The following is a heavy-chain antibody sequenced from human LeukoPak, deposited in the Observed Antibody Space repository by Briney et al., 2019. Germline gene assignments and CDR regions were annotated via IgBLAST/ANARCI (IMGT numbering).Heavy chain of an antibody. CDR2: ISWNSGSI. CDR1: GFTFDDYA. V-gene: IGHV3-9*01. Sequence: PGGSLRLSCAASGFTFDDYAMHWVRQAPGKGLEWVSGISWNSGSIGYADSAKGRFTISRDNAKNSLYLQMNSLRAEDTAVYYCARGRGDFWSGYAPPAYYFDYWGQGTLVTVSS. CDR3: ARGRGDFWSGYAPPAYYFDY. D-gene: IGHD3-3*01. J-gene: IGHJ4*02.